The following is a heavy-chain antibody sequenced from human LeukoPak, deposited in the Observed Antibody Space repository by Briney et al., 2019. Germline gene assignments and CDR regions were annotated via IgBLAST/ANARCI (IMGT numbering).Heavy chain of an antibody. D-gene: IGHD3-22*01. CDR3: AREDYYDSGSSDY. Sequence: VASVKVSCKASGYTFTSYGISWVRQAPGQGLEWMGWISAYNGNTNYAQKLQGRVTMTTDTSTSTAYMELRGLRSEDTAIYYCAREDYYDSGSSDYWGQGTLVTVSS. J-gene: IGHJ4*02. CDR1: GYTFTSYG. CDR2: ISAYNGNT. V-gene: IGHV1-18*01.